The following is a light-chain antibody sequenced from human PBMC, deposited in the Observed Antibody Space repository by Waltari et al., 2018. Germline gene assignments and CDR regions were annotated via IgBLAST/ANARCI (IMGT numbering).Light chain of an antibody. CDR3: CSYAGSSTWV. CDR2: EVN. V-gene: IGLV2-23*02. CDR1: SNDVGTYKF. Sequence: QSALTQPVSVSGSPGQSITISCTGTSNDVGTYKFVPWYQQHPGKAPKVIIFEVNERPSGVSNRFSGSKSGNTASLTISGLQPEDEADYYCCSYAGSSTWVFGGGTKLTVL. J-gene: IGLJ3*02.